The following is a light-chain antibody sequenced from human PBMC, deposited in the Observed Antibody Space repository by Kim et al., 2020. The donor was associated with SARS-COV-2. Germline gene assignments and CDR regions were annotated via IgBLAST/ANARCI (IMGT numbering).Light chain of an antibody. Sequence: DIQMTQSPSSLSASVGDTVTITCQANQDISKYSSWYQQKPGKAPRILITGGSKLETGVPSRFSGSASGTVLILTISSLQPEDIATYYCQEYENRPLTFGGGTKVDIK. CDR2: GGS. CDR1: QDISKY. J-gene: IGKJ4*01. V-gene: IGKV1-33*01. CDR3: QEYENRPLT.